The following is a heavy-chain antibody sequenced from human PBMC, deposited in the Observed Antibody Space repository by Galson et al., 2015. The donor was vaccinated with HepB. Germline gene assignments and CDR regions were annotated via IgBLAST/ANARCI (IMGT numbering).Heavy chain of an antibody. CDR1: GFSFRNYA. CDR2: LSYDETKT. CDR3: ARDSAWGYSDY. Sequence: PRLSCAASGFSFRNYAMHWVRQAPGKGLDWVAVLSYDETKTYYADSVKGRFTVSRDNSKYTLYLQMNSLRPEDTAVYYCARDSAWGYSDYWGQGTLVTVSS. D-gene: IGHD3-16*01. J-gene: IGHJ4*02. V-gene: IGHV3-30-3*01.